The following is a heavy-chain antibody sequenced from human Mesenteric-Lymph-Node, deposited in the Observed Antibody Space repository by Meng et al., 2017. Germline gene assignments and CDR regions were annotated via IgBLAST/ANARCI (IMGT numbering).Heavy chain of an antibody. CDR3: ARDGGSYSLCDY. V-gene: IGHV3-30*01. J-gene: IGHJ4*02. D-gene: IGHD1-26*01. CDR2: ISYDGSNK. Sequence: GESLKISCAASGFTFSSYAMHWVRQAPGKWLEWVAVISYDGSNKYYADSVKGRFTISRDNSKNTLYLQMNSLRAEDTAVYYCARDGGSYSLCDYWGQGTLVTVSS. CDR1: GFTFSSYA.